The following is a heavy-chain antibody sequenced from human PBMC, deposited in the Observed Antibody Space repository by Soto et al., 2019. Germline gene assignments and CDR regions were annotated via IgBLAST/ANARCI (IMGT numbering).Heavy chain of an antibody. CDR3: ARGSTLVPRKKEKLDY. CDR2: INHSGST. V-gene: IGHV4-34*01. Sequence: QVQLQQWGAGLLKPSETLSLTCAVYGGSFSGYYWSWIRQPPGKGLEWIGEINHSGSTNYNPSLKSRVTISVDTSKNQFSLKLSSVTAADTAVYYCARGSTLVPRKKEKLDYWGQGTLVTVSS. J-gene: IGHJ4*02. CDR1: GGSFSGYY.